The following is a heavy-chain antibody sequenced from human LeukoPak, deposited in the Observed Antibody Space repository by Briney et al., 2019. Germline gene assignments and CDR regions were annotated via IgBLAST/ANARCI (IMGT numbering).Heavy chain of an antibody. CDR2: IYTSGST. CDR1: GGSISSGSYY. J-gene: IGHJ5*02. CDR3: AVGWATVTTGGHWFDP. Sequence: SETLSLTCTVSGGSISSGSYYWSWIRQPAGKGLEWIGRIYTSGSTNYNPSLKSRVTISVDTSKNQFSLKLSSVTAADTAVYYCAVGWATVTTGGHWFDPWGQGTLVTVSS. D-gene: IGHD4-17*01. V-gene: IGHV4-61*02.